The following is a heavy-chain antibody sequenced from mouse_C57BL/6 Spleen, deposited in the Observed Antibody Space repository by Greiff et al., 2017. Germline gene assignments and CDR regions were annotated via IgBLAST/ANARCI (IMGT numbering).Heavy chain of an antibody. D-gene: IGHD3-2*02. CDR1: GYTFTDYY. V-gene: IGHV1-26*01. CDR3: ARGGQGDSSGYGAMDY. CDR2: INPNNGGT. Sequence: EVQLKQSGPELVKPGASVKISCKASGYTFTDYYMNWVKQSHGKSLEWIGDINPNNGGTSYNQKFKGKATLTVDKSSSTAYMELRSLTSEDSAVYYCARGGQGDSSGYGAMDYWGQGTSVTVSS. J-gene: IGHJ4*01.